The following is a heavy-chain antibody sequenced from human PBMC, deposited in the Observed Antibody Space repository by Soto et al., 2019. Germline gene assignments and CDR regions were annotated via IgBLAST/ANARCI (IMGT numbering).Heavy chain of an antibody. J-gene: IGHJ4*02. Sequence: SETLSLTCAVYGGSFSGYYWSWIRQPPGKGLEWIGEINHSGSTNYNPSLKSRVTIPVDTSKNQFSLKLSSVTAADTAVYYCARGLRYFDWFRSVYFDYWGQGTLVTVSS. CDR3: ARGLRYFDWFRSVYFDY. V-gene: IGHV4-34*01. CDR2: INHSGST. CDR1: GGSFSGYY. D-gene: IGHD3-9*01.